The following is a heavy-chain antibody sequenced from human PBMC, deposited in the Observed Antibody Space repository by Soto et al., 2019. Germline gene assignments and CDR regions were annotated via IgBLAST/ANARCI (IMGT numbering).Heavy chain of an antibody. D-gene: IGHD1-1*01. CDR1: GFTFSSYS. CDR2: IRSRGSTI. Sequence: GGSMRLSCAASGFTFSSYSMSSIRQAPGEGLEWVSYIRSRGSTIYYADSVKGRFTISRDNAKNSLYLKMNSLRAEDTAVYYCARDRNNWNDGGDWFDPWGQGTLVTVSS. V-gene: IGHV3-48*04. CDR3: ARDRNNWNDGGDWFDP. J-gene: IGHJ5*02.